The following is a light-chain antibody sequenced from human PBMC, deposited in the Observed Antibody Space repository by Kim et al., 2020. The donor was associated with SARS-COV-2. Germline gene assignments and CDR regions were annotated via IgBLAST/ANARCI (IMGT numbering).Light chain of an antibody. J-gene: IGKJ3*01. CDR2: WAS. V-gene: IGKV4-1*01. CDR1: QSVFYSSNKKNY. Sequence: DIVMTQSPDSLAVSLGERATINCKSSQSVFYSSNKKNYLAWYQQKPGQPPKLLIYWASTRESGVPDRFSGSGSGTDFTLTISSLRAEDVAIYYCQQYYSSPGSTFGPGTKVDIK. CDR3: QQYYSSPGST.